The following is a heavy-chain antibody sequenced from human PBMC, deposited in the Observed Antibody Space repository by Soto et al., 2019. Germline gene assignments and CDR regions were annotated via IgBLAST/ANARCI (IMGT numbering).Heavy chain of an antibody. D-gene: IGHD2-2*01. CDR2: SDHSGNA. Sequence: QVQLQESGPGLVKPSQTLSLTCTVSGASISSGGYYWGGTRQQPGKGLEWIGYSDHSGNAYYNPSLKSRVTVSVDTSKNQFSLKVNSVTAADTAVYYCARYCSTTRCPCDYWGQGTLVTVSS. V-gene: IGHV4-31*03. J-gene: IGHJ4*02. CDR1: GASISSGGYY. CDR3: ARYCSTTRCPCDY.